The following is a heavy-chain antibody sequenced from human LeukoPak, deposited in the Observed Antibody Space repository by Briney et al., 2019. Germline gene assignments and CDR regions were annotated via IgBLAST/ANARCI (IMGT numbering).Heavy chain of an antibody. J-gene: IGHJ4*02. CDR2: INHSGST. CDR3: ARGRHYYDSSGRIDY. D-gene: IGHD3-22*01. V-gene: IGHV4-34*01. CDR1: GGSFSGYY. Sequence: PSGTLSLTCAVYGGSFSGYYWSWIRQPPGKGLEWIGEINHSGSTNYDPSLKSRVTISVDTSKNQFSLKLSSVTAADTAVYYCARGRHYYDSSGRIDYWGQGTLVTVSS.